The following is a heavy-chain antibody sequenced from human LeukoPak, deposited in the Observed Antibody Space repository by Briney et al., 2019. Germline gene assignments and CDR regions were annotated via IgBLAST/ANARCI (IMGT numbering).Heavy chain of an antibody. V-gene: IGHV3-23*01. D-gene: IGHD3-9*01. CDR2: ISGTGDST. Sequence: GGSLRLSCAASGFTFTNYAMSWVRQAPGKGLEWVSAISGTGDSTYYADSVKGRFTTSRGNSKTPLFLQRNSLRAEDTAVYYCAKVLSLRYFDWVLYADCWGQGTLVTVSS. CDR3: AKVLSLRYFDWVLYADC. CDR1: GFTFTNYA. J-gene: IGHJ4*02.